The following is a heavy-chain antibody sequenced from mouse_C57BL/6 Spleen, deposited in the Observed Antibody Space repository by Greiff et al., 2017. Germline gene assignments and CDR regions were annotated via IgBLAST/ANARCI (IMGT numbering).Heavy chain of an antibody. CDR3: ARPGYYGGSYADDY. D-gene: IGHD1-1*01. Sequence: QVQLQQPGAELVRPGSSVKLSCKASGYTFTSYWMDWVKQRPGQGLEWIGNIYPSDSETHYNQKFKDKATLTVDKSSSTAYMQLSSLTSEDSAVYYCARPGYYGGSYADDYWGQGTTLTVSS. CDR2: IYPSDSET. V-gene: IGHV1-61*01. CDR1: GYTFTSYW. J-gene: IGHJ2*01.